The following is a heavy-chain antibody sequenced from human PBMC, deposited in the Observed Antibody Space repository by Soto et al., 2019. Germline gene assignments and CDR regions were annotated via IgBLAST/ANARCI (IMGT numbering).Heavy chain of an antibody. CDR3: AREEYYYGSLSFDY. Sequence: LRLSYAASGFTFISYAMHWVRQAPGKGLEWVAVISYDGSNKYYADSVKGRFTISRDNSKNTLYLQMNSLRAEDTAVYYCAREEYYYGSLSFDYWGQGTLVTVSS. CDR1: GFTFISYA. CDR2: ISYDGSNK. D-gene: IGHD3-10*01. V-gene: IGHV3-30-3*01. J-gene: IGHJ4*02.